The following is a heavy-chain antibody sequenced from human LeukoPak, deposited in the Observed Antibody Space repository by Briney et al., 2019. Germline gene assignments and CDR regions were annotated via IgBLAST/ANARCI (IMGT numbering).Heavy chain of an antibody. J-gene: IGHJ4*02. D-gene: IGHD1/OR15-1a*01. CDR1: GGSISSSNW. Sequence: SGTLSLTCTVSGGSISSSNWWSWVRQPPGKGLEWIGEVYHSGSTTYNSSLKSRLTMSIDKSKNHFSLNLSSVTAADTAVYSCARSIIGTRSKFDYWGQGTLVTVSS. CDR2: VYHSGST. CDR3: ARSIIGTRSKFDY. V-gene: IGHV4-4*02.